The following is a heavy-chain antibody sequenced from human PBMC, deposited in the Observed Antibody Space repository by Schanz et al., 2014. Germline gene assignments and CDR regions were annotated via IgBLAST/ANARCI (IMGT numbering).Heavy chain of an antibody. D-gene: IGHD1-1*01. CDR1: GFTFSSYA. V-gene: IGHV3-23*04. Sequence: EVQLVESGGDLVQPGGSLRLSCAASGFTFSSYAMSWVRQAPGKGLEWVSAISGGGGTTYYADSVKGRFTISRDNAKNSLYLEMNSLRAEDTALYYCARDRRNADLDYWGQGTLVTVSS. J-gene: IGHJ4*02. CDR3: ARDRRNADLDY. CDR2: ISGGGGTT.